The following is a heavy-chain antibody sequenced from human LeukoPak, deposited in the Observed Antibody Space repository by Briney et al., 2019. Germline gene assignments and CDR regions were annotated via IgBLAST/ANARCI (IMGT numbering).Heavy chain of an antibody. CDR3: ARDSPGALNWFDP. V-gene: IGHV4-61*02. CDR1: GGSISSGSYY. CDR2: IYTSEST. J-gene: IGHJ5*02. Sequence: SQTLSLTCTVSGGSISSGSYYWSWIRQPAGKGLEWIGRIYTSESTNYNPSLKSRVTISVDTSKNQFSLKLSSVTAADTAVYYCARDSPGALNWFDPWGQGTLVTVSS. D-gene: IGHD1-26*01.